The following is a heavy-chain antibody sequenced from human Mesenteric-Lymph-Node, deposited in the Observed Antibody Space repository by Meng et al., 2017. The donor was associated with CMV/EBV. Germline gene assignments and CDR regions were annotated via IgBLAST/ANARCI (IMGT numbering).Heavy chain of an antibody. Sequence: SGGTFSSYAISWVRQAPGQGLGWMGGIIPIVGTPDYAQKFQGRVTITADKSTSTAYMELSSLRSEDTAVYYCASPYWGYSSSWYPFDYWGQGTLVTVSS. J-gene: IGHJ4*02. V-gene: IGHV1-69*06. CDR2: IIPIVGTP. D-gene: IGHD6-13*01. CDR3: ASPYWGYSSSWYPFDY. CDR1: GGTFSSYA.